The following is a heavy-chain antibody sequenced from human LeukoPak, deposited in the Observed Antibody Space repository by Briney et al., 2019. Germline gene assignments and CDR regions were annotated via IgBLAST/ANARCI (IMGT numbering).Heavy chain of an antibody. J-gene: IGHJ4*02. D-gene: IGHD1-26*01. CDR1: GFTFSSHW. V-gene: IGHV3-74*01. CDR3: ARGATYAYYQDY. Sequence: GGSLRLSCADSGFTFSSHWMHWVRQAPGKGLVWVSRIKYDASSTSYADSVKGRFTISRDNAKNTLYLQMNSLRAQDTAVYYCARGATYAYYQDYWGQGTLVTVSS. CDR2: IKYDASST.